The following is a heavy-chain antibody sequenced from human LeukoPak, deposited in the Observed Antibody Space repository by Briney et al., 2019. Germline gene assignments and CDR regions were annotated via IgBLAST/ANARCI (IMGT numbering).Heavy chain of an antibody. D-gene: IGHD6-13*01. Sequence: SVKVSCKASGYTFTSYGISWVRQAPGQGLEWMGWISAYNGNTNYAQKLQGRVTMTTDTSTSTAYMELRSLRSDDTAVYYCARAAKGYSSSWYFDYWGQGTLVTVSS. CDR1: GYTFTSYG. J-gene: IGHJ4*02. CDR3: ARAAKGYSSSWYFDY. CDR2: ISAYNGNT. V-gene: IGHV1-18*01.